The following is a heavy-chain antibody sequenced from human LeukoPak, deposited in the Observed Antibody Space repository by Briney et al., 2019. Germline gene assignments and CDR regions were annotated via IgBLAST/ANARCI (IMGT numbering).Heavy chain of an antibody. CDR1: GFTFSSYA. D-gene: IGHD5-12*01. CDR2: ISGCGGIT. J-gene: IGHJ4*02. Sequence: GGSLRLSCAASGFTFSSYAMNWVRQAPGKGLEWVSTISGCGGITYYADSVKGRFTISRDNSKNTLYLQMNSLRAEDTAVYYCARLLYSGYGYWGQGTLVTVSS. CDR3: ARLLYSGYGY. V-gene: IGHV3-23*01.